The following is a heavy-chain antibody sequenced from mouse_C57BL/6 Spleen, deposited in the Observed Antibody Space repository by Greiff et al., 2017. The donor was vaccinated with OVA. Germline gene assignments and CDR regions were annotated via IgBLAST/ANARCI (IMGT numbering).Heavy chain of an antibody. CDR2: IDPSDSET. V-gene: IGHV1-52*01. CDR3: ARYGSYGSSLDY. D-gene: IGHD1-1*01. J-gene: IGHJ2*01. Sequence: VQLQQPGAELVRPESSVKLSCKASGYTFTSYWMHWVKQRPIQGLEWIGNIDPSDSETHYNQKFKDKATLTVDKSSSTAYMQLSSLTSEDSAVYYCARYGSYGSSLDYWGQGTTLTVSS. CDR1: GYTFTSYW.